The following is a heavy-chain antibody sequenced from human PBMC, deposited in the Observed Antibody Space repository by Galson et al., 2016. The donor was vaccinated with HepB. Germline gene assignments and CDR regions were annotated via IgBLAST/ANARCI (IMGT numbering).Heavy chain of an antibody. CDR3: ARVGYDTSGYYGHHFDF. D-gene: IGHD3-22*01. J-gene: IGHJ4*02. CDR1: GGSISRYY. V-gene: IGHV4-59*01. Sequence: SETLSLTCTVSGGSISRYYWSWIRQPPGKGLEWIGYIFDSGSTNYNPSLESRVTISIDTSENQFSLKLRSVTAADTAVYFCARVGYDTSGYYGHHFDFWGQGILVTVSS. CDR2: IFDSGST.